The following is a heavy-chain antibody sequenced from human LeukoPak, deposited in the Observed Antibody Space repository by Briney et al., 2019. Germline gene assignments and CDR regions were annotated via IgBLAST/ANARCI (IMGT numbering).Heavy chain of an antibody. Sequence: SETLSLTCAVYGGSFSGYYWSWIRQPPGKGLEWIGEINHSGSTNYNPSLKSRVTISVDTSKNQFSLKLSSVTAADTAVYYCARGLIGTVTTGRWFDPWGQGTLVTVSS. CDR1: GGSFSGYY. J-gene: IGHJ5*02. CDR3: ARGLIGTVTTGRWFDP. D-gene: IGHD4-11*01. CDR2: INHSGST. V-gene: IGHV4-34*01.